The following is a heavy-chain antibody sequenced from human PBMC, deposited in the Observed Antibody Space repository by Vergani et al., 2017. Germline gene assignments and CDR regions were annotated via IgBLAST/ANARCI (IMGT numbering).Heavy chain of an antibody. CDR1: GFTFSSYS. CDR2: ISSSSSYI. V-gene: IGHV3-21*04. J-gene: IGHJ4*02. Sequence: EVQLVESGGGLVKPGGSLRLSCAASGFTFSSYSMNWVRQAPGKGLEWVSSISSSSSYIYYADSVKGRFTISRDNSKNTLYLQMNSLRAEDTAVYYCASRYSSSSKFDYWGQGTLVTVSS. CDR3: ASRYSSSSKFDY. D-gene: IGHD6-6*01.